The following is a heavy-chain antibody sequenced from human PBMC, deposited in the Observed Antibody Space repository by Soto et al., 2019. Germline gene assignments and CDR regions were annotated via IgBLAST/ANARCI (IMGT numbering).Heavy chain of an antibody. V-gene: IGHV3-23*01. Sequence: PGGSLRLSCAASGFTFSSYAMSWVRQAPGKGLEWVSAISGSGGSTYYADSVKGRFTISRDNSKNTLYLQMNSLRAEDTAVYYCAKDPESGYDLSGYYYYGMDVWGQGTTVTVSS. J-gene: IGHJ6*02. CDR1: GFTFSSYA. CDR3: AKDPESGYDLSGYYYYGMDV. CDR2: ISGSGGST. D-gene: IGHD5-12*01.